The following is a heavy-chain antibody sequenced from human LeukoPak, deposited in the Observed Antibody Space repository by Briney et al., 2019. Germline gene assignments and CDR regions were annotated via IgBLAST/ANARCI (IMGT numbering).Heavy chain of an antibody. Sequence: ASVKVSCKVSGYTLTELSMHWVRQAPGKGLEWMGGFDPEDGETIYAQKFQDRVTMTEDTSTDTAYMELSSLRSEDTAVYYCATDSHCSSTSCHTFVPYWGQGTLVTVSS. CDR1: GYTLTELS. CDR3: ATDSHCSSTSCHTFVPY. V-gene: IGHV1-24*01. CDR2: FDPEDGET. D-gene: IGHD2-2*01. J-gene: IGHJ4*02.